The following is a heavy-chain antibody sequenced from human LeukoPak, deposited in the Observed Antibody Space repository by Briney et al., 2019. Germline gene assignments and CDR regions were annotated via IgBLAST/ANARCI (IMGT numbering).Heavy chain of an antibody. Sequence: GGSLRLSCAASGFTLSNYWMHWVRQAPGKGLVWVSRINSDGSSRNYADSVKGRFTIPRDNAKNTLYLQMNSLRAEDTAVYYCAKEQQLVKGVIDYWGQGTLVTVSS. CDR3: AKEQQLVKGVIDY. D-gene: IGHD6-13*01. J-gene: IGHJ4*02. CDR2: INSDGSSR. V-gene: IGHV3-74*01. CDR1: GFTLSNYW.